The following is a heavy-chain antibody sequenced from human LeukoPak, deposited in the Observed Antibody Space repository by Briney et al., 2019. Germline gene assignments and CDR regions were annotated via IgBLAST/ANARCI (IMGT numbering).Heavy chain of an antibody. CDR3: ARAGVLTSSYYYYMDV. J-gene: IGHJ6*03. V-gene: IGHV4-34*01. CDR1: GGSFSGYY. CDR2: INHSGST. Sequence: SETLSLTCAVYGGSFSGYYWSWIRQPPGKGLEWIGEINHSGSTNYNPSLKSRVTISVDTSKNQFSLKLSSVTAADTAVYYCARAGVLTSSYYYYMDVWGEGTTVTVSS. D-gene: IGHD2-8*02.